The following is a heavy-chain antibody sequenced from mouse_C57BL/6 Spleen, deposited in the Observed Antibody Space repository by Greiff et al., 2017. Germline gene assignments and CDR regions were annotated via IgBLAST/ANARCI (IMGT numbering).Heavy chain of an antibody. Sequence: EVMLVESGGGLVKPGGSLKLSCAASGFTFSDYGMHWVRQAPEKGLEWVAYISSGSSTIYYADTVKGRFTISRDNAKNTLFLQMTSLRSEDTAMYYCARDPFITTVAYYAMDYWGQGTSVTVSS. CDR2: ISSGSSTI. CDR1: GFTFSDYG. CDR3: ARDPFITTVAYYAMDY. V-gene: IGHV5-17*01. J-gene: IGHJ4*01. D-gene: IGHD1-1*01.